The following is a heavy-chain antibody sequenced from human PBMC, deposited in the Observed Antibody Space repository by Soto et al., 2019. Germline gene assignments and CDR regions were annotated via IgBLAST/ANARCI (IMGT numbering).Heavy chain of an antibody. D-gene: IGHD5-12*01. Sequence: QVQLVQSGAEVKKPGSSVTVSCKASGGTFSSYTISWVRQAPGQGHEWMGGIIPIFGTANYAQKFQGRVTITADESTSTAYMELSSLRSEDTAVYYCARGNHRWLQLWYFDLCGRGTLVTVSS. CDR3: ARGNHRWLQLWYFDL. CDR1: GGTFSSYT. J-gene: IGHJ2*01. V-gene: IGHV1-69*12. CDR2: IIPIFGTA.